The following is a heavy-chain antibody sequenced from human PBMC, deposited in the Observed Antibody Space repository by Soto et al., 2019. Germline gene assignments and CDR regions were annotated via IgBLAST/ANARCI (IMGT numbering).Heavy chain of an antibody. D-gene: IGHD1-1*01. Sequence: GASVKVSCKASGYTFTRSGISWVRQAPGQGPEWMGLINPDSGGTRFAQKFQGWVTMTRDTSINTAYMELSRLRFNDTAVYYCARDLTGTGYDAFDIWGQGTMVTVSS. J-gene: IGHJ3*02. CDR2: INPDSGGT. CDR1: GYTFTRSG. V-gene: IGHV1-2*04. CDR3: ARDLTGTGYDAFDI.